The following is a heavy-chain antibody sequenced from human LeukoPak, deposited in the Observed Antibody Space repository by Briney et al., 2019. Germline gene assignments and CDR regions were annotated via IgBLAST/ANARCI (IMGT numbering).Heavy chain of an antibody. V-gene: IGHV3-23*01. CDR1: AFTFRSYA. Sequence: PGGSLRLSCAASAFTFRSYAMSWVRPAGGKGLEWVSAISGSGGSTHYADAVKGRFTISRDNSKNTLYLQMSSRRAEDTAVYYCAKPKENALYCLDYWGQGTRVTVSS. CDR2: ISGSGGST. J-gene: IGHJ4*02. D-gene: IGHD1-1*01. CDR3: AKPKENALYCLDY.